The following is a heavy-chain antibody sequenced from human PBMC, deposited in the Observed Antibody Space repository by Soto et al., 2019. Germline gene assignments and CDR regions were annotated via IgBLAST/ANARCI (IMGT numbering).Heavy chain of an antibody. CDR2: LDNDGTNT. Sequence: GGSLRLSCAASGFTFSTYWMHWVRQAPGKGLVWVSRLDNDGTNTRYADSVKGRFTVSRDNGKNTVYLQMDSLRAEDTAVYYCARDGGTYFDYWGQGTLVTVS. D-gene: IGHD3-16*01. CDR1: GFTFSTYW. CDR3: ARDGGTYFDY. V-gene: IGHV3-74*01. J-gene: IGHJ4*02.